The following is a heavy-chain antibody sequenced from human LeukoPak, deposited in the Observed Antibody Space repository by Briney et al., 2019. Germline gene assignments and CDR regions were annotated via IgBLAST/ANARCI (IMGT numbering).Heavy chain of an antibody. Sequence: GGSLRLSCAASGFTFISYEMNWVRQAPGKGLEWVSYISSSGSTIYYADSVKGRFTISRDNAKNSLYLQMNSLRAEDTAVYYCARDSYCSGGSCYSYYFDYWGQGTLVTVSS. CDR1: GFTFISYE. J-gene: IGHJ4*02. D-gene: IGHD2-15*01. V-gene: IGHV3-48*03. CDR3: ARDSYCSGGSCYSYYFDY. CDR2: ISSSGSTI.